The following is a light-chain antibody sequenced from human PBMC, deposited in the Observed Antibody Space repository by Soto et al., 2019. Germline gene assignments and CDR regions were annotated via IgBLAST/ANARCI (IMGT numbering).Light chain of an antibody. CDR2: DAS. Sequence: EIVLTQSPATLSLSPGERATLSCRASQSVSSYLAWYQQKPGQAPRLLIYDASNRATGIPARFSGSGSGTDFTLTISSLEPEDFAVYYCQQRSNWPPGYTFGQGTNLEIK. V-gene: IGKV3-11*01. CDR1: QSVSSY. CDR3: QQRSNWPPGYT. J-gene: IGKJ2*01.